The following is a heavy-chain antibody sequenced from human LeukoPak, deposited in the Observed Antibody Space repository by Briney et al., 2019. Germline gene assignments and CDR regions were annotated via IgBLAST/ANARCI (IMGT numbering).Heavy chain of an antibody. J-gene: IGHJ3*02. CDR1: GYRFTSYY. CDR2: INPRDGST. V-gene: IGHV1-46*01. CDR3: ARDLVLHGAFDI. Sequence: GASEKVSCKASGYRFTSYYMHWVRQAPGQGFEWMGIINPRDGSTTYAQKFQGRVTMTRDTSTSTLYMELISLRSEDTALYYCARDLVLHGAFDIWGQGTMVTVSS.